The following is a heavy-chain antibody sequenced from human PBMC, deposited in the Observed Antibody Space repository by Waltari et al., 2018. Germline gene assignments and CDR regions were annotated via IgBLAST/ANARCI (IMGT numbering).Heavy chain of an antibody. Sequence: QLQLQESGPGLVKPSETLSLTCTVSGDSISSSSYYWGGSRQPQGEGLEWIGSIYYSGSTYYNPSLKSRVTISVDTSKNQFSLKLSSVTAADTAVYYCASLRRLGYCSSTSCYNIDYWGQGTLVTVSS. CDR3: ASLRRLGYCSSTSCYNIDY. V-gene: IGHV4-39*01. D-gene: IGHD2-2*02. CDR1: GDSISSSSYY. J-gene: IGHJ4*02. CDR2: IYYSGST.